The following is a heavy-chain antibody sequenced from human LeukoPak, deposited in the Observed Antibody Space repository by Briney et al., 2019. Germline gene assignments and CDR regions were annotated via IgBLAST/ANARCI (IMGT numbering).Heavy chain of an antibody. Sequence: PGGSLRLSCAASGFTFSSNGMNWVRQAPGKGLEWVGFIRTKTYRASTEYAASVKGRFTISRDDSKRIAYLQMNSLKTEDTAVYYCSRVFSSTFYYMDVWGKGTTVTVSS. V-gene: IGHV3-49*04. CDR3: SRVFSSTFYYMDV. J-gene: IGHJ6*03. D-gene: IGHD2-2*01. CDR1: GFTFSSNG. CDR2: IRTKTYRAST.